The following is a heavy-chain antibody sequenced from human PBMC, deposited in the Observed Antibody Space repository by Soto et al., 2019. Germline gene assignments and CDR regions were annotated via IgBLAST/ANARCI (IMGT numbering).Heavy chain of an antibody. CDR2: IDPSDSYT. CDR3: ASPSRVAAAGTPYYYYSGMDV. Sequence: GESLKISCKGSGYSFTSYWISWVRQMPGKGLEWMGRIDPSDSYTNYSPSFQGHVTISADKSISTAYLQWSSLKASDTAMYYCASPSRVAAAGTPYYYYSGMDVWGQGTTVTVSS. V-gene: IGHV5-10-1*01. D-gene: IGHD6-13*01. CDR1: GYSFTSYW. J-gene: IGHJ6*02.